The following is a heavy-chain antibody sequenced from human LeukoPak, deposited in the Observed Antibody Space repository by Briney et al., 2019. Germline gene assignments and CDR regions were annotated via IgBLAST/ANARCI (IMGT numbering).Heavy chain of an antibody. D-gene: IGHD5-12*01. CDR2: ISAYNGNT. CDR3: ARSIGYSAYEFDY. V-gene: IGHV1-18*01. J-gene: IGHJ4*02. CDR1: GYTFTSYG. Sequence: GASVKVSCKASGYTFTSYGISWVRQAPGQGLEWMGWISAYNGNTNYAQKFQGRVTITRDTSASTAYMEVSSLRSEDTAVFYCARSIGYSAYEFDYWGQGTLVTVSS.